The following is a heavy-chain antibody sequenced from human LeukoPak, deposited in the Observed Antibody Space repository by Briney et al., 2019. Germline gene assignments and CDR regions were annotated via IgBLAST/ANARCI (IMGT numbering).Heavy chain of an antibody. Sequence: SQTLSLTCTVSGGSISSGSYYWSWIRQPAGKGLEWIGRIYTSGSTNYNPSLKSRVTISVDTSKNQFSLKLSSVTAADTAVYYCARDRYKWELSDWGQGTMVTVSS. D-gene: IGHD1-26*01. CDR1: GGSISSGSYY. V-gene: IGHV4-61*02. CDR3: ARDRYKWELSD. CDR2: IYTSGST. J-gene: IGHJ4*02.